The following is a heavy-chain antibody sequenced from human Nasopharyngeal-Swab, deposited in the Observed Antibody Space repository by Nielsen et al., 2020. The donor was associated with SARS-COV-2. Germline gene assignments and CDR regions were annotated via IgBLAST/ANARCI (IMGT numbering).Heavy chain of an antibody. D-gene: IGHD1-1*01. J-gene: IGHJ4*02. V-gene: IGHV4-39*02. Sequence: SETLSLTCTVSGGSISRSIHYWDWIRQSPGKGLEWIGSIYHSGSTYYNPSLKSRVTISVDTSRNHFSLKPRSVTGADTAVYYCACHRTASFYYWGQGTLVTVSS. CDR1: GGSISRSIHY. CDR2: IYHSGST. CDR3: ACHRTASFYY.